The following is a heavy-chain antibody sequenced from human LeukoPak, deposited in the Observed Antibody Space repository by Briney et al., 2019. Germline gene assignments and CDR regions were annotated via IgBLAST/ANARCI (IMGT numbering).Heavy chain of an antibody. J-gene: IGHJ6*02. CDR2: LYYSGGT. V-gene: IGHV4-59*01. CDR3: AREWGYYESGGQKDYFSYGMDV. Sequence: SETLSLTCTVSGGSISSYYWSWIRQPPGKGLEWIGYLYYSGGTNYNPSLKGRVTISVDTSKNQFSLKLSSVTAADTAVYYCAREWGYYESGGQKDYFSYGMDVWGQGTTVTVSS. D-gene: IGHD3-22*01. CDR1: GGSISSYY.